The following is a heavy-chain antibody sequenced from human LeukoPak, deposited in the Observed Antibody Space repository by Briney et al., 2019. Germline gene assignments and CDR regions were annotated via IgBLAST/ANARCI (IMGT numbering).Heavy chain of an antibody. D-gene: IGHD6-13*01. Sequence: PSETLSLTCAVYGGSFSGYYWSWIRQPPGKGLEWIGEINHSGSTNYNPSLKSRVTISVDTSKNQFSLKLSSVTAADTAVYYCARRGEYSSSWYFDYWGQGTLVTVSS. J-gene: IGHJ4*02. CDR3: ARRGEYSSSWYFDY. V-gene: IGHV4-34*01. CDR2: INHSGST. CDR1: GGSFSGYY.